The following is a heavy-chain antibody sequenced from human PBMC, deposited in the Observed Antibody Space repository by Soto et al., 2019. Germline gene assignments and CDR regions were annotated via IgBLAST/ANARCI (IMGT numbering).Heavy chain of an antibody. V-gene: IGHV1-18*01. CDR3: ARDSSNYFDY. CDR1: GYTFVTYY. CDR2: ISPHNGKT. J-gene: IGHJ4*02. D-gene: IGHD4-4*01. Sequence: QVQLVQSGGEVQKPGASVKVSCKTSGYTFVTYYISWLRQAPGQGIEWVGWISPHNGKTNYIQSLQGRVTLTADTSTGTAYLELRSLQSNATAVYFCARDSSNYFDYWGQGTLVTVSS.